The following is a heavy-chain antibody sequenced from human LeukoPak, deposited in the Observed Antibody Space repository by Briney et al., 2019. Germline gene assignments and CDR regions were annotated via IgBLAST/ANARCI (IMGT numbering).Heavy chain of an antibody. CDR3: ARDRCSSTSCGFDY. J-gene: IGHJ4*02. CDR2: ISSSSSTI. V-gene: IGHV3-48*01. CDR1: GFTFSSYS. Sequence: GGSLRLSCAASGFTFSSYSMNWVRQAPGKGLEWVSYISSSSSTIYYADSVKGRFTISRDNAKNSLYLQMNSLRAEDTAVHYCARDRCSSTSCGFDYWGQGTLVTVSS. D-gene: IGHD2-2*01.